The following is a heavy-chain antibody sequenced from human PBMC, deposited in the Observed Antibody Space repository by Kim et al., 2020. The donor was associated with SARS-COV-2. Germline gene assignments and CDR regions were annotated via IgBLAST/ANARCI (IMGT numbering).Heavy chain of an antibody. CDR1: GFTFSDYY. Sequence: GGSLRLSCAASGFTFSDYYMTWVRQAPGKGLEWVSYISSSSNYINYADSVKGLFTISRDNAKNSLFLQMNSLRAEDTAVYYCARGYDESGAIDYWGQGTLVTVSS. V-gene: IGHV3-11*03. J-gene: IGHJ4*02. CDR2: ISSSSNYI. CDR3: ARGYDESGAIDY. D-gene: IGHD2-15*01.